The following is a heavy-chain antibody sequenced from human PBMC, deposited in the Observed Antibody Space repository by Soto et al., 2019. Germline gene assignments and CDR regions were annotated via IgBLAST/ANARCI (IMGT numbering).Heavy chain of an antibody. CDR3: ARANSGRAIYYYYYMDV. Sequence: SETLSLTCTVSGGSISSYYWSWIRQPPGKGLEWIGYIYYSGSTNYNPSLKSRVTISVDTSKNQFSLKLSSVTAADTAVYYCARANSGRAIYYYYYMDVWGKGTTVTVSS. D-gene: IGHD3-10*01. CDR1: GGSISSYY. J-gene: IGHJ6*03. CDR2: IYYSGST. V-gene: IGHV4-59*01.